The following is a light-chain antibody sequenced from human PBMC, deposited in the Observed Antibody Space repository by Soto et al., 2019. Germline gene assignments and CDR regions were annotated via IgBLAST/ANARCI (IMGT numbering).Light chain of an antibody. Sequence: QSALTQPASVSGSPGQSITISCTGTSSDVGGYNYVSWYQQHPGKAHKLMIYEVSNRPSGVSNRFSGSKSGNTASLTISGLQAEEEADYYCSSYTSSITRVFGGGTKVTGL. V-gene: IGLV2-14*01. CDR1: SSDVGGYNY. CDR2: EVS. CDR3: SSYTSSITRV. J-gene: IGLJ3*02.